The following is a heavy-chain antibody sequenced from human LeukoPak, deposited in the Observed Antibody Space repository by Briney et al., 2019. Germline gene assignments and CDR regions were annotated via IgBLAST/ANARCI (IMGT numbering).Heavy chain of an antibody. CDR2: IIPIFGTA. Sequence: AAVKVTCKASGGTFSSYAISWVRQAPGQGPEWMGGIIPIFGTANYAQKFQGRVTITTDESTSTAYMELSSLRNEDTAVYYCARYKYCSSTSCPRYYYYMDVWGKGTTVTVSS. V-gene: IGHV1-69*05. CDR1: GGTFSSYA. J-gene: IGHJ6*03. CDR3: ARYKYCSSTSCPRYYYYMDV. D-gene: IGHD2-2*01.